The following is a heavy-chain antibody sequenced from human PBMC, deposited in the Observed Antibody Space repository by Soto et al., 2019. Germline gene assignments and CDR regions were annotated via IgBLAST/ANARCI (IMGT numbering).Heavy chain of an antibody. Sequence: SETLSLTCTVSGGSISSSSYCWGWIRQPPGKGLEWIGSIYYSGSTYYSPSLKSRVTISVDKSKNQFSLKLSSVTAADTAVYYCASDYYDSSGYLGGTTYGMDVWGQGTTVTVSS. CDR3: ASDYYDSSGYLGGTTYGMDV. J-gene: IGHJ6*02. CDR2: IYYSGST. D-gene: IGHD3-22*01. V-gene: IGHV4-39*07. CDR1: GGSISSSSYC.